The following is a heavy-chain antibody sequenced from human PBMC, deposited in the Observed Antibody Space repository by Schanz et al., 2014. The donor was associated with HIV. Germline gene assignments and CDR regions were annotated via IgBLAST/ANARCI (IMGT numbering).Heavy chain of an antibody. D-gene: IGHD2-21*02. V-gene: IGHV1-46*04. CDR2: INPSGAGT. CDR1: GYTFTSYY. CDR3: ARDFNIGDQYYFDH. Sequence: QVQLVQSGTAVKKPGASVKVSCKASGYTFTSYYMHWVRQAPGQGLEWMGMINPSGAGTTYARKLQGRVTMTRDTSTSTVYMHLSSLRSDDTAVYFCARDFNIGDQYYFDHWGQGTLVTVSS. J-gene: IGHJ4*02.